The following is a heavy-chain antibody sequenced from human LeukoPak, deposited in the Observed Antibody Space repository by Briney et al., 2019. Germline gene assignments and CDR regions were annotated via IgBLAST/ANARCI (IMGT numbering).Heavy chain of an antibody. Sequence: GESLKISCKGSGYSFTSYWIGWVRQMPGKGLEGMGIIYPGDSDTRYSPSFQGQVTISADKSISTAYLQRSSLKASDTAMYYCARQVPVVGYYDSSGYDYWGRGTLVTVSS. CDR1: GYSFTSYW. V-gene: IGHV5-51*01. CDR2: IYPGDSDT. D-gene: IGHD3-22*01. J-gene: IGHJ4*02. CDR3: ARQVPVVGYYDSSGYDY.